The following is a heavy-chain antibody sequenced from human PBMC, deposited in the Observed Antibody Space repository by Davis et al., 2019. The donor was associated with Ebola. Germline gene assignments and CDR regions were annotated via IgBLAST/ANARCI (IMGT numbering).Heavy chain of an antibody. CDR1: GFTFSSYA. D-gene: IGHD1-26*01. J-gene: IGHJ4*02. CDR2: IYSGGSYT. CDR3: AREDSGSYWSAWGGFSY. Sequence: GESLKISCAASGFTFSSYAMHWVRQSPGKGLEWVAVIYSGGSYTNYADSVKGRFTISRDNSKDTLYLQMNSLRVEDTAVYYCAREDSGSYWSAWGGFSYWGQVALVTVSS. V-gene: IGHV3-33*01.